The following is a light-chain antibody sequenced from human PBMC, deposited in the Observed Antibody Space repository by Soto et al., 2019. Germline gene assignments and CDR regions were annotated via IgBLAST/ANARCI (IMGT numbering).Light chain of an antibody. V-gene: IGKV3D-15*01. J-gene: IGKJ2*01. CDR3: QHYNDWPYT. CDR2: GAS. CDR1: QSVSSN. Sequence: EIVMRQSPVTLSVSPGERATISCRASQSVSSNLAWYQQNPGQAPRLLISGASTRATGIPARFSGSGSGTEFTLTISSLQSEDFAVYYCQHYNDWPYTFGQGTKLEIK.